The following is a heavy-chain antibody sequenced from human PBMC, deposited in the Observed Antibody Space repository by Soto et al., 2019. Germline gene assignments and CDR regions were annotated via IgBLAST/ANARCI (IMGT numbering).Heavy chain of an antibody. J-gene: IGHJ4*02. CDR3: AKARFRDSSMYLLDY. CDR1: GFTFSSYA. V-gene: IGHV3-23*01. Sequence: GESLRLSCAVSGFTFSSYAMSWVRQAPGKGPEWVSVISGSGGSTYYADSVKGRFTISRDNSKNTLYLQMNSLRAEDTAVYYCAKARFRDSSMYLLDYWGQGTLVTVSS. CDR2: ISGSGGST. D-gene: IGHD6-19*01.